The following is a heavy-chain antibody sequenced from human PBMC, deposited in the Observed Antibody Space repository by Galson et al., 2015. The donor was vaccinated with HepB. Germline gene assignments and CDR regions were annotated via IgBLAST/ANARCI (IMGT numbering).Heavy chain of an antibody. CDR1: GFTFGDFA. V-gene: IGHV3-49*03. CDR2: VRSKAYGGTT. J-gene: IGHJ3*02. D-gene: IGHD3-22*01. Sequence: SLRLSCATSGFTFGDFAMTWFRQAPGRGLEWVGFVRSKAYGGTTDYAASVKGRFTISRDDSNNIAYLQMNSLKTEDTAVYYCTRRAPLYYYDSSGYYVGAFDIWGQGTMVTVSS. CDR3: TRRAPLYYYDSSGYYVGAFDI.